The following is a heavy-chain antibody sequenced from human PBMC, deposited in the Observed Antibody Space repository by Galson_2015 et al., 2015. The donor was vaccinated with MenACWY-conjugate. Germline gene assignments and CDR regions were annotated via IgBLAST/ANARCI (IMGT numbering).Heavy chain of an antibody. V-gene: IGHV3-21*01. J-gene: IGHJ4*02. CDR2: ITSGSDYI. CDR1: GFTFNTYT. CDR3: AREDLAWAFGLDY. D-gene: IGHD2/OR15-2a*01. Sequence: SLRLSCAASGFTFNTYTMNWVRQAPGEGLEWVSSITSGSDYIYHADSVKGRFTVSRDNAENSLYLQMNSLRPEDTAVYYCAREDLAWAFGLDYWGQGTLVTVSS.